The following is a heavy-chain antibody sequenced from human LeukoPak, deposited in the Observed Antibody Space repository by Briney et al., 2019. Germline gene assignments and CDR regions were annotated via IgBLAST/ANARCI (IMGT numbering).Heavy chain of an antibody. J-gene: IGHJ5*02. D-gene: IGHD6-13*01. Sequence: SETLSLTCTVSGGSRSSYYWSWIRQPAGKGLEWIGRIYTSGSTNYNPSLKSRVTMSVDTSKNQFSLKLSSVTAADTAAYYCARDVSFEQLGNWFDPWGQGTLVTVSS. CDR2: IYTSGST. V-gene: IGHV4-4*07. CDR3: ARDVSFEQLGNWFDP. CDR1: GGSRSSYY.